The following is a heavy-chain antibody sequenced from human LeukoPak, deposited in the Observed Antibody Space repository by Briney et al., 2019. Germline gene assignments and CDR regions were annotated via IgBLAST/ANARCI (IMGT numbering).Heavy chain of an antibody. CDR1: GASISGSGYY. J-gene: IGHJ4*02. CDR3: ARLKATVSIHAYFDS. D-gene: IGHD4-17*01. Sequence: SETLSLTCTVSGASISGSGYYWGWIRQPPGKGLEWIGNIYDSGSTYYNASLQSRVTISIDTSKNQFSLELSSVTAADTAVYYCARLKATVSIHAYFDSWGQGTLVTVSS. CDR2: IYDSGST. V-gene: IGHV4-39*07.